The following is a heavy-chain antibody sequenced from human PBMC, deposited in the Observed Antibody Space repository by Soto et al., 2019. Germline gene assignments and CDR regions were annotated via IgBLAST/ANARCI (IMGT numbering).Heavy chain of an antibody. CDR3: ARVGRLGELSLYLQEYYFDY. V-gene: IGHV4-59*01. Sequence: QVQLQESGPGLVKPSETLSLTCTVSGGSISSYYWSWIRQPPGKGLEWIGYIYYSGSTNYNPSLKCRVTISVDTSKNQLTLKLSSVTAADTVVYYCARVGRLGELSLYLQEYYFDYWGQGTLVTVSS. CDR2: IYYSGST. D-gene: IGHD3-16*02. CDR1: GGSISSYY. J-gene: IGHJ4*02.